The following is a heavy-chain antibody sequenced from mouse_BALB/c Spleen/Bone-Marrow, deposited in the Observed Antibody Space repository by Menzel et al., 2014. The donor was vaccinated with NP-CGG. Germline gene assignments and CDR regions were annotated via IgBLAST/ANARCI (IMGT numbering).Heavy chain of an antibody. Sequence: EVKLQESGPELVKPGASVKISCKASGYSFTGFFLNWVMQSRGKSLEWIGRINPYNGDTSYNPKFEGKATLTVDKSSSTAHMELRSLASEDSAVYYCARVYVYDAWFAYWGQGTLVTVSA. CDR2: INPYNGDT. V-gene: IGHV1-20*02. CDR3: ARVYVYDAWFAY. D-gene: IGHD2-2*01. J-gene: IGHJ3*01. CDR1: GYSFTGFF.